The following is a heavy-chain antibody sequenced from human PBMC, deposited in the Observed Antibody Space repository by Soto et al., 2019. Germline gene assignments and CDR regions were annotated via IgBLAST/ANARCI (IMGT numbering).Heavy chain of an antibody. CDR3: ARDKGTYYYDSSGPDAFDI. CDR1: GYTFTSYG. Sequence: ASVKVSCKASGYTFTSYGISWVRQAPGQGLEWMGWISAYNGNTNYAQKLQGRVTMTTDTSTSTAYMELRSLRSDDTAVYYCARDKGTYYYDSSGPDAFDIWGQGTMVTVS. J-gene: IGHJ3*02. D-gene: IGHD3-22*01. CDR2: ISAYNGNT. V-gene: IGHV1-18*01.